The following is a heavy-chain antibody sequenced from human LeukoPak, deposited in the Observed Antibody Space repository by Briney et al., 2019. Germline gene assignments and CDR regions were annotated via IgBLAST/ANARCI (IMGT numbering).Heavy chain of an antibody. CDR3: AREGVGHYYYYYYMDV. V-gene: IGHV3-48*03. D-gene: IGHD2-8*01. CDR2: ITTSGTNE. CDR1: GFTFSSYE. J-gene: IGHJ6*03. Sequence: GGSLRLSCAASGFTFSSYEMNWVRQAPGKGLEWVAYITTSGTNEYYVDSVKGRFTISRDNAKNSLYLQMSSLRAEDTAIYYCAREGVGHYYYYYYMDVWGKGTTVTISS.